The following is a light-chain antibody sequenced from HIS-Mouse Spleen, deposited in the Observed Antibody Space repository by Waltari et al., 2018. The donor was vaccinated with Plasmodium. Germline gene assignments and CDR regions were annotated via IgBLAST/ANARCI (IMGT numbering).Light chain of an antibody. J-gene: IGLJ1*01. CDR3: SSYTSSSTLV. CDR2: EVS. Sequence: QSALTQPASVSGPPGQSITIPCTGTSSDVGGYHYVSWYQQHPGKAPKLRIYEVSNRPSEVSNRFSGSKSGNTASLTSSGLQAEDEADYYCSSYTSSSTLVFGTGTKVTVL. V-gene: IGLV2-14*01. CDR1: SSDVGGYHY.